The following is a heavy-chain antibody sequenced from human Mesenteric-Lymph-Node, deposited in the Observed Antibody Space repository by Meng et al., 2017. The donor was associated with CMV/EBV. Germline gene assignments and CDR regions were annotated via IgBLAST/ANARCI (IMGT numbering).Heavy chain of an antibody. CDR1: GFTFDEYR. CDR3: ARGELSNPYYFDY. CDR2: ILDDGVIR. J-gene: IGHJ4*02. V-gene: IGHV3-33*01. Sequence: CAASGFTFDEYRMPWVRQAPGKGLDWMTIILDDGVIRYYAESVKGRFSVSRDNSQNTLYLQLNSLTVEDTAVYYCARGELSNPYYFDYWGQGTLVTVSS. D-gene: IGHD1-26*01.